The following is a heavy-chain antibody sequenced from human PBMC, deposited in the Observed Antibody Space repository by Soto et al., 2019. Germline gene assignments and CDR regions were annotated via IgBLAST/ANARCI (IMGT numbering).Heavy chain of an antibody. CDR2: ISGSGGST. CDR3: AKMVASGYHYYYGMDV. D-gene: IGHD2-15*01. CDR1: GFTFSSYA. Sequence: GGSLRLSCAASGFTFSSYAMSWVRQAPGKGLEWVSAISGSGGSTYYADSVKGRFTISRDNSKNTLYLQMNSLRAEDTALYYCAKMVASGYHYYYGMDVWGQGTTVTSP. J-gene: IGHJ6*02. V-gene: IGHV3-23*01.